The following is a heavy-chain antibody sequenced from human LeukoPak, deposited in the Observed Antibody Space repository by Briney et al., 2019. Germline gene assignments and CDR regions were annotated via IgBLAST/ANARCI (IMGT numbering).Heavy chain of an antibody. D-gene: IGHD3-22*01. CDR2: ISSSGSTI. CDR3: ARDRSSQWLSCYYGMDV. Sequence: GGSLRLSCAASGFTFSSYEMNWVRQAPGKGLEWVSYISSSGSTIYYADSVKGRFTISRDNAKNSLYLQMNSLRAEDTAVYYCARDRSSQWLSCYYGMDVWGQGTTVTVSS. J-gene: IGHJ6*02. CDR1: GFTFSSYE. V-gene: IGHV3-48*03.